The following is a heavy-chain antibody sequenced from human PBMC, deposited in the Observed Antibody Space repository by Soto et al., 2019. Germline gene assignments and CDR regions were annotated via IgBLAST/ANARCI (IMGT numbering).Heavy chain of an antibody. CDR2: TYYTSKWYS. D-gene: IGHD6-19*01. Sequence: LHAHSLTCAISGDSVSSNSVAWNWIRQSPSRGLEWLGRTYYTSKWYSDYVGSVKSRIIINPDTSKNQFSLQLTSLTPEDTSVYYCARTTWLDYAFDIWGQGTMVTV. CDR3: ARTTWLDYAFDI. J-gene: IGHJ3*02. V-gene: IGHV6-1*01. CDR1: GDSVSSNSVA.